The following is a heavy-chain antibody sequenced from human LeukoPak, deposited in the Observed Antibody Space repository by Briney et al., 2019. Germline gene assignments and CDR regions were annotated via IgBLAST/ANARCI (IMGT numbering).Heavy chain of an antibody. CDR3: ARQKRFRYYFDY. CDR2: INHSGST. J-gene: IGHJ4*02. Sequence: NTSETLSLTCAVYGVSFSGYYWSWIRQPPGKGLEWIGEINHSGSTNYNPSLKSRVTISVDTSKNQFSLKLSSVTAADTAVYYCARQKRFRYYFDYWGQGTLVTVSS. CDR1: GVSFSGYY. V-gene: IGHV4-34*01.